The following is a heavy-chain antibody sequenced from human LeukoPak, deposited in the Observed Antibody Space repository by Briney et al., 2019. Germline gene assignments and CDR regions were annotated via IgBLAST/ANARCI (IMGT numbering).Heavy chain of an antibody. Sequence: GGSLRLSCAASGFTFTIFGLNWVRQAPGKVPEWVSYIDARSGITYYADSVQGRFTISRDNAQESVFLQMNSLRADDTAVYYCAKDTAMVKEEYYFDYWGQGTLVTVSS. CDR3: AKDTAMVKEEYYFDY. CDR1: GFTFTIFG. CDR2: IDARSGIT. D-gene: IGHD5-18*01. V-gene: IGHV3-48*01. J-gene: IGHJ4*02.